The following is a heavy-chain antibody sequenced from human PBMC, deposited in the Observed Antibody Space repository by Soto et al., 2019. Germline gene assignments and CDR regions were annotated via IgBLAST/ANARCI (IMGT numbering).Heavy chain of an antibody. CDR3: ARDGGITMVRGVIPGLDV. V-gene: IGHV1-2*04. CDR1: GYTFTGYY. D-gene: IGHD3-10*01. CDR2: INPNSGGT. Sequence: ASVKVSCKASGYTFTGYYMHWVRQAPGQGLEWMGWINPNSGGTNYERKFQGWVTMTTDTSISTAYMGLSRLRSDDTAVNYLARDGGITMVRGVIPGLDVWGQGTTVTVSS. J-gene: IGHJ6*02.